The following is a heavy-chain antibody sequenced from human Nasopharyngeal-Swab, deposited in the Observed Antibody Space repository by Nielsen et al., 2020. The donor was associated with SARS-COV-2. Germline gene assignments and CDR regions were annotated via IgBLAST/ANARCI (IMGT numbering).Heavy chain of an antibody. Sequence: GGSLRLSCAASGFRFSDYYMSWIRQAPGKGLEWVSFISDSGSHSYYADSVKGRFTISRDNTKNSLSLQMNSLRPDDTGVYYCVTATDHAFDIWGQGTVVTVSS. CDR1: GFRFSDYY. J-gene: IGHJ3*02. CDR3: VTATDHAFDI. CDR2: ISDSGSHS. V-gene: IGHV3-11*01.